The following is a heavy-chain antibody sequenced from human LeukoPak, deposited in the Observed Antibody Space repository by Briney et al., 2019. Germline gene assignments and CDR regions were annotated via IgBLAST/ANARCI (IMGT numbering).Heavy chain of an antibody. V-gene: IGHV3-23*01. D-gene: IGHD3-16*02. Sequence: GGSLRLSCAASGFTFSSYSMSWGRQAPGKGLQGFSASSCSGGSTYYADSVKGRFTISRDNSKNTLYLQMNSLRAEDTAVYYCAKDQSAAYYDYVWGSYRQYYFDYWGQGTLVTVSS. CDR2: SSCSGGST. CDR1: GFTFSSYS. J-gene: IGHJ4*02. CDR3: AKDQSAAYYDYVWGSYRQYYFDY.